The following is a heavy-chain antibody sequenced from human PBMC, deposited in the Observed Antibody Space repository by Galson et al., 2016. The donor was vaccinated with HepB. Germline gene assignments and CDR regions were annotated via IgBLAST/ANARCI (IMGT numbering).Heavy chain of an antibody. CDR2: IDWDDDK. Sequence: PALVKPTQTLTLTCTFSGFSLSLSGMCVSWIRQPPGKALEWLALIDWDDDKYYSTSLKTRLTISKATSKNQVVLTMTNMHPVDTAPYYCARMDRIVAATGNDAFDIWGQGKMVTVSS. CDR1: GFSLSLSGMC. V-gene: IGHV2-70*01. J-gene: IGHJ3*02. D-gene: IGHD1-26*01. CDR3: ARMDRIVAATGNDAFDI.